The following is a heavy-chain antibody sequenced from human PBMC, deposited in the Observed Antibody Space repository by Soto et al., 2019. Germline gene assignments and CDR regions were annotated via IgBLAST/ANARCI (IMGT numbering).Heavy chain of an antibody. V-gene: IGHV1-69*01. CDR2: IIPISGTT. CDR3: ARGYCSGGNCDSGMDV. D-gene: IGHD2-15*01. J-gene: IGHJ6*02. CDR1: GGTFSTPA. Sequence: QVQLVQSGAEVKKPGSSVKVSCKASGGTFSTPAIIWVRQAPGHGLEWMVGIIPISGTTYYTQKFKGRVTITADEPTSTAFMELSSLKSEDTAVFYGARGYCSGGNCDSGMDVWGQGTMVTVSS.